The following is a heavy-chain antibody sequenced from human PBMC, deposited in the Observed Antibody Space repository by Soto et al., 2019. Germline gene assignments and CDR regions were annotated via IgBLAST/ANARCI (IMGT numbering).Heavy chain of an antibody. CDR3: ARLDDYGDYVGYFDY. V-gene: IGHV3-30-3*01. D-gene: IGHD4-17*01. CDR1: GFTFSSYA. J-gene: IGHJ4*02. CDR2: ISYDGSNK. Sequence: QVQLVESGGGVVQPGRSLRLSCAASGFTFSSYAMHWVRQAPGKGLEWVAVISYDGSNKYYADSVKGRFTISRDNSKNKMYLQMNSLRAEDTAVYYCARLDDYGDYVGYFDYWGQGTLVTVSS.